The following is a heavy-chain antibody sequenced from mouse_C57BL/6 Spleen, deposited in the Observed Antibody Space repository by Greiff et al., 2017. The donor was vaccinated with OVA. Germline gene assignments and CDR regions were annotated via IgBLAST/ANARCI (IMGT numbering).Heavy chain of an antibody. CDR3: ARSDYDGYGWFAY. CDR1: GYTFTSYW. CDR2: IDPSDSYT. D-gene: IGHD2-3*01. V-gene: IGHV1-69*01. Sequence: QVQLQQPGAELVMPGASVKLSCKASGYTFTSYWMHWVKQRPGQGLEWIGEIDPSDSYTNSNQKFKGKSTLTVDKSSSTAYMQLSSLTSEDSAVYYCARSDYDGYGWFAYWGQGTLVTVSA. J-gene: IGHJ3*01.